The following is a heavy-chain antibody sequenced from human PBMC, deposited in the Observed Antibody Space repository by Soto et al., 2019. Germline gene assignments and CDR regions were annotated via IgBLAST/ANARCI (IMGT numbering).Heavy chain of an antibody. Sequence: GASVKVSCKASGYTFTSYAMHWVRQAPGQRLEWMGWINAGNGNTKYSQKFQGRVTITRDTSASTAYMELSSLRSEDTAVYYCARRYCSGGSCYRPIDYWGQGTLVTVSS. J-gene: IGHJ4*02. D-gene: IGHD2-15*01. CDR2: INAGNGNT. CDR1: GYTFTSYA. CDR3: ARRYCSGGSCYRPIDY. V-gene: IGHV1-3*01.